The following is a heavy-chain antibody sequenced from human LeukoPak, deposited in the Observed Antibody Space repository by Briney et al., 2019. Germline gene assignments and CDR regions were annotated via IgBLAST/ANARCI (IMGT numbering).Heavy chain of an antibody. CDR3: AKDPELTGDPRFDY. J-gene: IGHJ4*02. V-gene: IGHV3-23*01. CDR2: ISGSGGST. D-gene: IGHD7-27*01. Sequence: LSGGSLRLSCAASGFTFTGYSMSWVRQAPGKGLEWVSAISGSGGSTYYADSVKGQFTISRDNSKNTLYLQMNSLRAEDTAVYYCAKDPELTGDPRFDYWGQGTLVTVSS. CDR1: GFTFTGYS.